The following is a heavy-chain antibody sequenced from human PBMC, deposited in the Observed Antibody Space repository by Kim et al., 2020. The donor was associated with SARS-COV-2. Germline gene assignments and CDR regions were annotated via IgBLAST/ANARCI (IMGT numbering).Heavy chain of an antibody. V-gene: IGHV1-3*01. D-gene: IGHD1-1*01. Sequence: QKFQGKVTITRDKSASTAYMELSSLRSEDTAVYYCARDGTTRNGGYYFDYWGQGALVTVSS. J-gene: IGHJ4*02. CDR3: ARDGTTRNGGYYFDY.